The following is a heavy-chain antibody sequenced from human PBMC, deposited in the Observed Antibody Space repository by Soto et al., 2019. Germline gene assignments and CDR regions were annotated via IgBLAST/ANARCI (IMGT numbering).Heavy chain of an antibody. V-gene: IGHV1-3*01. CDR1: GYTFTSYA. D-gene: IGHD3-3*01. CDR3: ARAYDFWSGYYTQYNWFDP. Sequence: GASVKVSCKASGYTFTSYAMHWVRQAPGQRLEWMGWINAGNGNTKYSQKFQGRVTITRDTSASTAYMELSSLRSEDTAVYYCARAYDFWSGYYTQYNWFDPWGQGTQVTVSS. J-gene: IGHJ5*02. CDR2: INAGNGNT.